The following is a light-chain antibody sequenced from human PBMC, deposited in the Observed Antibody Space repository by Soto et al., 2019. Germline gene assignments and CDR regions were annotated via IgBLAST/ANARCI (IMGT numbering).Light chain of an antibody. CDR2: GSS. Sequence: EIVLTHSPGTLSLSPGERATLSCRASQSVSGNYLAWYQQKPGQSPRLLIYGSSDRATGIPDRFSGSGSGTDFTLTITKVEPADFAVYYCHQYGSSPPYTFGQGTKLEMK. CDR1: QSVSGNY. CDR3: HQYGSSPPYT. V-gene: IGKV3-20*01. J-gene: IGKJ2*01.